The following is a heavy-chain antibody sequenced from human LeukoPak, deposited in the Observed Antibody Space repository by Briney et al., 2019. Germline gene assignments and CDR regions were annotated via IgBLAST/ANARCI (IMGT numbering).Heavy chain of an antibody. CDR3: ARGGDYYDSSGYRQQFDY. V-gene: IGHV1-2*02. J-gene: IGHJ4*02. D-gene: IGHD3-22*01. Sequence: ASVKVSCKASGYTFTGYYMHWVRQAPGQGLEWMGWINPNSGGTNYAQKFQGRVTMTRDTSVSTAYMELSRLRSDDTAVYYCARGGDYYDSSGYRQQFDYWGQGTLVTVSS. CDR1: GYTFTGYY. CDR2: INPNSGGT.